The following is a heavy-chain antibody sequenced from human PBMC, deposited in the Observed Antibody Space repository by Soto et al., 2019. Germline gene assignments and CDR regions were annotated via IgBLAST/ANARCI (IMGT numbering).Heavy chain of an antibody. V-gene: IGHV3-23*01. CDR3: AKAYCGGNCYYQIYY. CDR2: ISGSGGNT. CDR1: GFTFSNYA. D-gene: IGHD2-21*02. J-gene: IGHJ4*02. Sequence: EVQLLESGGGLVQPGGSLRLSCAASGFTFSNYAMSWVRQAPGKGLEWVSGISGSGGNTYYADSVKGRFTISRDNSKNTLYLQMNSLRAEDTAVYYRAKAYCGGNCYYQIYYWGQGTLVTVSS.